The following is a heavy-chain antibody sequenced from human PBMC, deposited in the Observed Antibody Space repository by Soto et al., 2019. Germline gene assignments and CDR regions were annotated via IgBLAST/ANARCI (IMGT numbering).Heavy chain of an antibody. Sequence: ETLSLSCPVSGASISSSSYYWGWIRQPPGKGLEWIGSIYYSGSTYYNPSLKSRVTISVDTSKNQFSLKLSSVTAADTAVYYCARKELGLQDNWFDPWGQGTLVTVSS. V-gene: IGHV4-39*01. CDR1: GASISSSSYY. J-gene: IGHJ5*02. D-gene: IGHD6-6*01. CDR2: IYYSGST. CDR3: ARKELGLQDNWFDP.